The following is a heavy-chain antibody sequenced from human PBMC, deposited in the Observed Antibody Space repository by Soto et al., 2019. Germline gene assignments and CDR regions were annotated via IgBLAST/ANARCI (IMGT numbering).Heavy chain of an antibody. J-gene: IGHJ6*02. D-gene: IGHD6-6*01. CDR1: GFTFSSYS. V-gene: IGHV3-48*02. CDR2: ISSSSSTI. CDR3: ARDTKGQLVLYGMDV. Sequence: EVQLVESGGGLVQPGGSLRLSCAASGFTFSSYSMNWVRQAPGKGLEWVSYISSSSSTIYYADSVKGRFTISRDNAKNSLYLQMNSLRDEDTAVYYCARDTKGQLVLYGMDVWGHGTTVTVSS.